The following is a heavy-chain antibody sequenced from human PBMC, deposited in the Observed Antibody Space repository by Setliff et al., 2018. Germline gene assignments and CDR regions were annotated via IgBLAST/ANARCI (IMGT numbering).Heavy chain of an antibody. Sequence: SETLSLTCNVYGGSFDTYYWSWIRQPPGKGLEWFGEINQSGSGDYNPSFRGRVTISVDTSKKQFSLTLTSVTAADTALYYCRQAVVGRDVFDIWGQGTVVT. D-gene: IGHD1-1*01. CDR1: GGSFDTYY. J-gene: IGHJ3*02. V-gene: IGHV4-34*01. CDR2: INQSGSG. CDR3: RQAVVGRDVFDI.